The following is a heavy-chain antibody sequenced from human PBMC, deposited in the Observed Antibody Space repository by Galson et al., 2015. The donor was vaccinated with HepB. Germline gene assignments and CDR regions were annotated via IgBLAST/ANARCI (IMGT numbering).Heavy chain of an antibody. V-gene: IGHV3-23*01. CDR3: AKDSTVVRGSFDI. Sequence: SLRLSCAASGFTFSNYAMSWVRQAPGKGLEWVSAINGRGDSTYYADSMKGRFTISRDNSKNALYLQMNSLRVEDTAVYYCAKDSTVVRGSFDIWGQGTMVTVSS. D-gene: IGHD3-10*01. CDR2: INGRGDST. CDR1: GFTFSNYA. J-gene: IGHJ3*02.